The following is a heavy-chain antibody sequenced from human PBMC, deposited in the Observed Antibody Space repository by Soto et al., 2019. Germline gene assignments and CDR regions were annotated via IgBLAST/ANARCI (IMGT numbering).Heavy chain of an antibody. J-gene: IGHJ5*02. Sequence: QLQLQESGPGLVKPSETLSLTCTVSGGSISSGGCYWGWIRQPPGKGLEWIGSIHYSASTYYNPSFKSRVTISVYTSKNQISLQLTSLTAADTAVYYCARHRSAVGKVGWFDPWGQGTLVTVSS. D-gene: IGHD6-13*01. V-gene: IGHV4-39*01. CDR3: ARHRSAVGKVGWFDP. CDR2: IHYSAST. CDR1: GGSISSGGCY.